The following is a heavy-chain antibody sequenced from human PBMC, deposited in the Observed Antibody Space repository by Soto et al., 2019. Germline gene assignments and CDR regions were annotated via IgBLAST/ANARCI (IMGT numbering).Heavy chain of an antibody. V-gene: IGHV1-69*04. J-gene: IGHJ4*02. Sequence: SVKVSCKASGGSFGSYTISWLRQAPGQGLEWMGRIIPILGIANYAQKFQGRVTITADKSTSTAYMELSSLRSEDTAVYYCERDSVPYCGGDCLQMGXGYWGQGTLVTVSS. CDR1: GGSFGSYT. D-gene: IGHD2-21*01. CDR2: IIPILGIA. CDR3: ERDSVPYCGGDCLQMGXGY.